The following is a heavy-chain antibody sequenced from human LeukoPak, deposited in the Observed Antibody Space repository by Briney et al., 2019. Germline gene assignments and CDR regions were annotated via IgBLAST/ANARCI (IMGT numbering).Heavy chain of an antibody. J-gene: IGHJ3*02. Sequence: ASVKVSCKASGYSFTSCDINWVRQATGQGLEWMGWMNPDSGNTGYAQKYQGRVTITRNTSISTAYMELSSLRSEDTAVYYCARYCGGDCYHVFDIWGQGTMVTVSS. CDR3: ARYCGGDCYHVFDI. V-gene: IGHV1-8*03. D-gene: IGHD2-21*01. CDR2: MNPDSGNT. CDR1: GYSFTSCD.